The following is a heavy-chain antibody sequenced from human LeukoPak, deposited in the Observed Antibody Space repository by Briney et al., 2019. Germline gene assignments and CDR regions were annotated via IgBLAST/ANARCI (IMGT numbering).Heavy chain of an antibody. D-gene: IGHD3-9*01. J-gene: IGHJ6*02. CDR3: DGYYDIYYSGMDV. CDR2: IYSGGST. CDR1: GFTVSSNY. Sequence: PGGSLRLSCAASGFTVSSNYMSWVRQAPGKVLEWVSVIYSGGSTYYADYVKGRFTISRDNSTNTLYLQMNSLRAEDTAVYYCDGYYDIYYSGMDVWGQGTTVTVSS. V-gene: IGHV3-66*01.